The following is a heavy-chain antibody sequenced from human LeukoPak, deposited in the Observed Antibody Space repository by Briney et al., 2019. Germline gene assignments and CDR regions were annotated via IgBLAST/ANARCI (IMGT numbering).Heavy chain of an antibody. Sequence: ASVKVSCKASGFTFTSSAVQWVRQARGQHLEWIGWIVVGSGNTNYAQKFQERVTITRDMSTSTAYMELSSLRSEDTAVYYCAADLFVVVPAATDFDYWGQGTLVTVSS. V-gene: IGHV1-58*01. CDR3: AADLFVVVPAATDFDY. J-gene: IGHJ4*02. D-gene: IGHD2-2*01. CDR2: IVVGSGNT. CDR1: GFTFTSSA.